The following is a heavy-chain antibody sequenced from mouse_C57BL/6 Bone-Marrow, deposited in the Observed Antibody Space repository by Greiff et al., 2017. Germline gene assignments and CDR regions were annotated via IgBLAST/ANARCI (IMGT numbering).Heavy chain of an antibody. Sequence: QVQLQQPGAELVMPGASVKLSCKASGYTFTSYWMHWVKQRPGQGLEWIGEIDPSDSYTNYNQKFKGKSTLTVDKSSSTAYMQRSSLPSEDSAVYYCARSSNYGSSYQFAYWGQGTLVTVSA. V-gene: IGHV1-69*01. J-gene: IGHJ3*01. CDR1: GYTFTSYW. CDR2: IDPSDSYT. D-gene: IGHD1-1*01. CDR3: ARSSNYGSSYQFAY.